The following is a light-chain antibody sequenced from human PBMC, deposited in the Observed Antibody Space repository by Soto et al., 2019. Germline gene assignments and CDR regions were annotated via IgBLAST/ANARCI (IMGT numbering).Light chain of an antibody. J-gene: IGLJ1*01. V-gene: IGLV2-14*01. CDR3: SSFTTTSTYV. Sequence: QSALTQPASVSGSPGQSITISCTGTTSDVGAYKYVSWYQQHPGTAPKLMIYEVTNRPSGVSNRFSGSKSGSTASLTISGLQAEDEADYNCSSFTTTSTYVFGTGTKLTVL. CDR1: TSDVGAYKY. CDR2: EVT.